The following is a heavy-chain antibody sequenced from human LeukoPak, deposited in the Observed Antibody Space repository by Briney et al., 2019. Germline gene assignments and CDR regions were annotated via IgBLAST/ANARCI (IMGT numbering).Heavy chain of an antibody. CDR3: ARDYRRITIFGVVISDYYYMDV. D-gene: IGHD3-3*01. J-gene: IGHJ6*03. V-gene: IGHV1-2*02. Sequence: ASVKVSCKASGYTFTGYYMHWVRQAPGQGLEWMGWINPNSGGTNYAQKFQGRVTMTRDTSISPAYMELSRLRSDDTAVYYCARDYRRITIFGVVISDYYYMDVWGKGTTVTVSS. CDR2: INPNSGGT. CDR1: GYTFTGYY.